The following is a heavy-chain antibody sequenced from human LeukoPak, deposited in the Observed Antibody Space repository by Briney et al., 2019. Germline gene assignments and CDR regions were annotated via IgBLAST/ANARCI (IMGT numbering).Heavy chain of an antibody. Sequence: SGTLSLTCAASGGSISSSNWWSWVRQPPGKGLEWIGEIYHSGSTNYNPSLKSRVTISVDKSKNQFSLKLSSVTAADTAVYYCASTDSGYDLYFDYWGQETLVTVSS. CDR1: GGSISSSNW. D-gene: IGHD5-12*01. V-gene: IGHV4-4*02. J-gene: IGHJ4*02. CDR3: ASTDSGYDLYFDY. CDR2: IYHSGST.